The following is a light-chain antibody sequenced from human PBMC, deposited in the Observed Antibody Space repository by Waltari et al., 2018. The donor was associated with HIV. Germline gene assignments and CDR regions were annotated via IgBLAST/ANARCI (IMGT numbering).Light chain of an antibody. V-gene: IGLV1-40*01. CDR1: SSHIRAGYD. CDR3: QSYDRRLMWV. J-gene: IGLJ2*01. Sequence: HSLLTPPPSVSGAPGQRVTISCTGSSSHIRAGYDVHWYQKYPGTAPKLLIFQNINRPSGVPDRFSGSKSVTSASLVITGLQAEDEADYYCQSYDRRLMWVFGGGTSLTV. CDR2: QNI.